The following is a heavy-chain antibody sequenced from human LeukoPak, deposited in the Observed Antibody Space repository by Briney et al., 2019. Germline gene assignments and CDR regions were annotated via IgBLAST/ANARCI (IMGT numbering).Heavy chain of an antibody. V-gene: IGHV4-34*08. J-gene: IGHJ4*02. CDR2: INHSGST. CDR3: AVRLRGLRLGELSLYRGSPAPLVDY. D-gene: IGHD3-16*02. CDR1: GFTFSRYW. Sequence: PGGSLRLSCSASGFTFSRYWMSWIRQPPGKGLEWIGEINHSGSTNYNPSLKSRVTISVDTSKNQFSLKLSSVTAADTAVYYCAVRLRGLRLGELSLYRGSPAPLVDYWGQGTLVTVSS.